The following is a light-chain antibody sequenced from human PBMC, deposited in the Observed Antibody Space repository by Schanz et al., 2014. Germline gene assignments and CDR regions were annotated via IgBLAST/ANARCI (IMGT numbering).Light chain of an antibody. V-gene: IGLV2-14*01. CDR2: DVS. CDR3: SSYTISSTVV. CDR1: SNDVGGNNY. J-gene: IGLJ2*01. Sequence: QSALTQPASVSGSPGQSITISCTGTSNDVGGNNYVSWYQQHPGKAPQLMIYDVSNRPSGVSNRFSGSKSGNTASLTISGLQAEDEADYYCSSYTISSTVVFGGGTKLTVL.